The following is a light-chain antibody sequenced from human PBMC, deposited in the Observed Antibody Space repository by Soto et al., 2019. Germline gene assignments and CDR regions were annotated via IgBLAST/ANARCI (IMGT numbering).Light chain of an antibody. J-gene: IGKJ1*01. CDR3: QQYTQSLWT. CDR1: QSVSASQ. Sequence: EVVLTQSPGTLSLSPGERATLCCRTSQSVSASQLAWYQQKPGQAPRLLIYGVSNRATSIPDRFSGSGSGTHFTLTIDRLEPEDFAVYFCQQYTQSLWTFGQGTKVDIK. V-gene: IGKV3-20*01. CDR2: GVS.